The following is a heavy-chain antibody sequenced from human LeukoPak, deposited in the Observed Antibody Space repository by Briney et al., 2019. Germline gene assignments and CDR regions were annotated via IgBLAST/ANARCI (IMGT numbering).Heavy chain of an antibody. CDR3: ARDPYSSSSRGVDY. CDR1: GFTFSDYY. V-gene: IGHV3-11*01. Sequence: GGSLRLSCAASGFTFSDYYMRWIRQAPGKGLEWDSYISSSGSTIYYADSVKGRFTISRDNAKNSLYLQMNSLRAEDTAVYYCARDPYSSSSRGVDYWGQGTLVTVSS. D-gene: IGHD6-6*01. J-gene: IGHJ4*02. CDR2: ISSSGSTI.